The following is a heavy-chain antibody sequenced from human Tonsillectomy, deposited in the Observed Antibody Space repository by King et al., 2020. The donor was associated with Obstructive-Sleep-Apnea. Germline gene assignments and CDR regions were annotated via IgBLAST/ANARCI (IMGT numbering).Heavy chain of an antibody. J-gene: IGHJ3*02. V-gene: IGHV4-39*01. CDR2: IYYSGST. CDR3: ARRMAIDAFDI. CDR1: GGSISSSSYY. D-gene: IGHD2-8*01. Sequence: QLQESGPGLVKPSETLSLTCTVSGGSISSSSYYWGWIRQPPGKGLEWIGSIYYSGSTYYNPSLKSRVTISVYTSKNQFSLKLSSVTAADTAVYYCARRMAIDAFDIWGQGTMVTVSS.